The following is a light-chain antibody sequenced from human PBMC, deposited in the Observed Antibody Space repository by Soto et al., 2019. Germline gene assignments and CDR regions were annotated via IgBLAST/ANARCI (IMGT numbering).Light chain of an antibody. J-gene: IGLJ2*01. Sequence: QSVLTQPPSVSGAPGQRVTISCTGSGSNIGAAYDVHWYQQVPGTAPKLLIYGNDNRPSGVPDRFSGSKSGTSASLAITGLQADDEADYYCHSYDSSLSGVVFGGGTKLTVL. CDR3: HSYDSSLSGVV. CDR1: GSNIGAAYD. V-gene: IGLV1-40*01. CDR2: GND.